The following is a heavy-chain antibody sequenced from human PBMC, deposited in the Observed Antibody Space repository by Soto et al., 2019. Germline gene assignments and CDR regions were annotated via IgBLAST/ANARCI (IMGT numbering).Heavy chain of an antibody. CDR2: ISSSSSYI. D-gene: IGHD6-19*01. CDR1: GFTFSSYS. Sequence: PGGSLRLSCAASGFTFSSYSMNWVRQAPGKGLEWASSISSSSSYIYYADSVKGRFTISRDNAKNSLYLQMNSLRAEDTAVYYCARDRWSSGWHNWGQGTLVTVSS. J-gene: IGHJ4*02. V-gene: IGHV3-21*01. CDR3: ARDRWSSGWHN.